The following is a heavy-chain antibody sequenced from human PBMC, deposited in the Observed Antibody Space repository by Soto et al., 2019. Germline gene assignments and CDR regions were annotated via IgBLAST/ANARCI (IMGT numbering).Heavy chain of an antibody. Sequence: PSETLSLTSAVYGGSFSGYYWSWIRQPPGKGLEWIGEINHSGSTNYNPSLKSRVTISVDTSKNQFSLKLSSVTAADTAVYYCAREWRPYYYYYGMDVWGQGTTVTVSS. CDR1: GGSFSGYY. J-gene: IGHJ6*02. D-gene: IGHD1-26*01. CDR3: AREWRPYYYYYGMDV. V-gene: IGHV4-34*01. CDR2: INHSGST.